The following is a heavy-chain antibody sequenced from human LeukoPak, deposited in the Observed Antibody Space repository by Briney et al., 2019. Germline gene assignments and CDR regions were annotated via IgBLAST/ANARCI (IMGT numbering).Heavy chain of an antibody. Sequence: SETLSLTCTVSGGSISSYYWSWIRQPPGKGLEWIGYIYYSGSTNYNPSLKSRVTISVDTSKNQFSLKLSSVTAADTAVYYCASSGFAMAHNWFDHWGQGTLVTVSS. CDR1: GGSISSYY. CDR3: ASSGFAMAHNWFDH. D-gene: IGHD5-18*01. V-gene: IGHV4-59*01. CDR2: IYYSGST. J-gene: IGHJ5*02.